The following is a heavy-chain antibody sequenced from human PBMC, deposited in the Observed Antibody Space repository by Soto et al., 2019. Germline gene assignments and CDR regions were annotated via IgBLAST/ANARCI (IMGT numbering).Heavy chain of an antibody. CDR1: GFTFSEHW. J-gene: IGHJ4*02. V-gene: IGHV3-74*01. Sequence: GGSLRLSCVASGFTFSEHWMHWVRQTPGKGLVWVSRINRDGSITGYADSVKGRFTISRDNTKNTLYLLMNSLKAEDTAVYYCARDRAPGEMATTFDYWGQGSQVTVS. CDR3: ARDRAPGEMATTFDY. CDR2: INRDGSIT.